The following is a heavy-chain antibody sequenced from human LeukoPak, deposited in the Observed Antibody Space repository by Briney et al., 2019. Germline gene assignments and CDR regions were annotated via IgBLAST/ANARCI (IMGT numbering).Heavy chain of an antibody. CDR1: GFTFSSYA. CDR2: ISYDGSNK. V-gene: IGHV3-30-3*01. J-gene: IGHJ4*02. CDR3: AREEEESTGDY. Sequence: PGGSLRLSCAASGFTFSSYAMHWVRQAPGKGLEWVAVISYDGSNKYYADSVKGRFTISRDNSKNTLYLQMNSLRAEDTAVYYCAREEEESTGDYWGQGTLVTVSS.